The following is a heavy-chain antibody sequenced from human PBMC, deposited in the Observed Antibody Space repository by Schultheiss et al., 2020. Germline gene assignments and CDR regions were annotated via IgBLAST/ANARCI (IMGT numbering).Heavy chain of an antibody. V-gene: IGHV1-18*04. CDR2: ISAYNGNT. CDR1: GYTFTSYG. D-gene: IGHD2-15*01. CDR3: ATCSSGSCFS. Sequence: ASVKVSCKASGYTFTSYGISWVRQAPGQGLEWMGWISAYNGNTKYAKKLQGRVTMTTDTSTSTAYMELRSLRSDDTAVYYCATCSSGSCFSWGQGTLVTVSS. J-gene: IGHJ5*02.